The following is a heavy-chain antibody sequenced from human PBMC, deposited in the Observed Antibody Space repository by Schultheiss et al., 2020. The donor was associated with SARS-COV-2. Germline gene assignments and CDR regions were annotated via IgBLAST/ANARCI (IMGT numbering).Heavy chain of an antibody. CDR2: IKSKTDGETT. CDR1: GLTFSKAW. J-gene: IGHJ4*02. CDR3: AKAHLVVVTTEPFDY. V-gene: IGHV3-15*01. D-gene: IGHD2-15*01. Sequence: GGSLRLSCAVSGLTFSKAWMSWVRQAPGKGLEYVGRIKSKTDGETTDYAAPVKGRFTISRDDSKNTLYLQMNSLKTEDTAVYYCAKAHLVVVTTEPFDYWGQGTLVTVSS.